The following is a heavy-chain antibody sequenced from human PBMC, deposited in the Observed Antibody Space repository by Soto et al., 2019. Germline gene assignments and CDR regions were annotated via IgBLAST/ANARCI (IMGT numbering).Heavy chain of an antibody. CDR2: IKQDGSEK. V-gene: IGHV3-7*03. D-gene: IGHD6-13*01. J-gene: IGHJ3*02. CDR1: GFTFSSYW. CDR3: ARRGIYSSSWYRAFDI. Sequence: GSLRLSCAASGFTFSSYWMSWVRQAPGKGLEWVANIKQDGSEKYYVDSVKGRFTISRDNAKNSLYLQMNSLRAEDTAVYYCARRGIYSSSWYRAFDIWGQGTMVTVSS.